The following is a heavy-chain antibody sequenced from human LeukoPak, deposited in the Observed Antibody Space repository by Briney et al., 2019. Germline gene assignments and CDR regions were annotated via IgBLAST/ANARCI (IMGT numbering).Heavy chain of an antibody. Sequence: SETLSLTFSLSGASISSYYWSWIPPPTRKGLEWVGRTYTSGSTHYNPPPTSRVTMSVDTPKNKFSPKLSSVTLADTAAYYCARVHWNYYDSSSRNAFDIWGQGTMVTVSS. D-gene: IGHD3-22*01. CDR1: GASISSYY. V-gene: IGHV4-4*07. J-gene: IGHJ3*02. CDR3: ARVHWNYYDSSSRNAFDI. CDR2: TYTSGST.